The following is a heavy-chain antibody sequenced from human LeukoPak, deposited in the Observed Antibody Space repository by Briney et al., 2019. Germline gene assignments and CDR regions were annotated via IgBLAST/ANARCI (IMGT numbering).Heavy chain of an antibody. Sequence: GGSLRLXCAASGFTFSSYAMSWVRQAPGKGLEWVSALSGSGDTTYYADSVKGRFTIPRDNSKNTLYLQMNSLRAEDTAVYYCAKDQDSMVRGIIWMNNWFDPWGQGTLVTVSS. CDR1: GFTFSSYA. V-gene: IGHV3-23*01. CDR3: AKDQDSMVRGIIWMNNWFDP. J-gene: IGHJ5*02. CDR2: LSGSGDTT. D-gene: IGHD3-10*01.